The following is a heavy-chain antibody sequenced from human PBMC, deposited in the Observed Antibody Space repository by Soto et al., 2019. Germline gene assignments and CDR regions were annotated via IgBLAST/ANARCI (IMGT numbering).Heavy chain of an antibody. CDR2: ISYDGSNK. CDR1: GFTFSSYG. Sequence: GGSLLLSCAASGFTFSSYGMHWVRQAPGKGLEWVAVISYDGSNKYYADSVKGRFTISRDNSKNTLYLQMNSLRAEDTAVYYCAKDLPFDPWGQGTLVTVSS. V-gene: IGHV3-30*18. CDR3: AKDLPFDP. J-gene: IGHJ5*02.